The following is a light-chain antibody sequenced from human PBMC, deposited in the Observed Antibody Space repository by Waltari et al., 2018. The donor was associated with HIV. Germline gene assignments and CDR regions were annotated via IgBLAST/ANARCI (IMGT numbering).Light chain of an antibody. Sequence: EIVMTQSPATLSVSPGETATLSCRASQSVNSNVAWYRKKPGQAPRLLMFGASTRATGVPDRFSGSGSGTEYTLTISVLQSEDFAVYYCHQYNSWPPETFGQGTKVEIK. CDR3: HQYNSWPPET. J-gene: IGKJ1*01. CDR2: GAS. V-gene: IGKV3-15*01. CDR1: QSVNSN.